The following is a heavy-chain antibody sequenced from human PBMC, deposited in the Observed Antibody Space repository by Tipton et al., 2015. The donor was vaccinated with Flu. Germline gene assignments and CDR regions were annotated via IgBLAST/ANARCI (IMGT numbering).Heavy chain of an antibody. CDR2: IKQDGSEK. CDR3: ARPVPGTRGAFDI. D-gene: IGHD3-10*01. CDR1: GFTFSSYW. J-gene: IGHJ3*02. Sequence: SLRLSCAASGFTFSSYWMIWVRQAPGKGLEWVANIKQDGSEKYYVDSVKGRFTISRDNAKNSLYLQMNSLRAKDTAVYYCARPVPGTRGAFDIWGQGTMVTVSS. V-gene: IGHV3-7*01.